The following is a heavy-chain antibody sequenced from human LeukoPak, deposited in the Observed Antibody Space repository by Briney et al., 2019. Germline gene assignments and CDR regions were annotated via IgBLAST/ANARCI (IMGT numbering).Heavy chain of an antibody. J-gene: IGHJ4*02. CDR1: GYTFTSYG. CDR3: ARTYCSGGSCSRVVDY. CDR2: INPNSGGT. D-gene: IGHD2-15*01. Sequence: ASVKVSCKASGYTFTSYGISWVRQAPGQGLEWMGWINPNSGGTNYAQKFQGRVTMTRDTSISTAYMELSRLRSDDTAVYYCARTYCSGGSCSRVVDYWGQGTLVTVSS. V-gene: IGHV1-2*02.